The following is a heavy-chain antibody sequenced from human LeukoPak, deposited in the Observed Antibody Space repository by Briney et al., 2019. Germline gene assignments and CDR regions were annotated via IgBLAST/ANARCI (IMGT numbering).Heavy chain of an antibody. CDR3: ARDENMYHDFWSGYYGPDY. J-gene: IGHJ4*02. V-gene: IGHV1-46*01. CDR1: GYTFTSYY. D-gene: IGHD3-3*01. Sequence: ASVKVSCKASGYTFTSYYMHWVRQAPGQGLEWMGIINPSGGSTSYAQKFQGRVTMTRDTSTSTVYMELSSLRSEDTAVYYCARDENMYHDFWSGYYGPDYWGQGTLVTVSS. CDR2: INPSGGST.